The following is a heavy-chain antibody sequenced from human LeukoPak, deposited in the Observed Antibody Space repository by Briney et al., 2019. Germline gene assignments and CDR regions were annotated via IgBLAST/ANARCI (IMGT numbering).Heavy chain of an antibody. CDR3: ATTQRDSSAFPDY. CDR1: GYTFTTYG. D-gene: IGHD3-22*01. CDR2: ISAYNGNT. Sequence: ASVKVSCKASTSGYTFTTYGISWVRQAPGQGLEWMGWISAYNGNTNSAQKLQGRVTMTTDTSTSTAYMELRSLRSDDTAVYYCATTQRDSSAFPDYWGQGTLVTVSS. J-gene: IGHJ4*02. V-gene: IGHV1-18*01.